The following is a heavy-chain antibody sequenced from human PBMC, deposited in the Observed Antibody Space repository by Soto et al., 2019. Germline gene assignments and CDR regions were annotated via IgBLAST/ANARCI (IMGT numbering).Heavy chain of an antibody. V-gene: IGHV4-30-4*01. Sequence: SETLSLTCTVSGGSISSGDYYWSWIRQPPGKGLEWIGYIYYSGSTYYNPSLKSRVTISVDTSKNPFSLRLSSVTAADTAVYYCARSVDYYDSSGYYRYNWFDPWGQGTLVTVSS. D-gene: IGHD3-22*01. CDR3: ARSVDYYDSSGYYRYNWFDP. CDR2: IYYSGST. J-gene: IGHJ5*02. CDR1: GGSISSGDYY.